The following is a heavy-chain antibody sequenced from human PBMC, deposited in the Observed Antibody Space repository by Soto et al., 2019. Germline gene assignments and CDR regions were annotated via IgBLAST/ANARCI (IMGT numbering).Heavy chain of an antibody. J-gene: IGHJ4*02. CDR1: GFTVSSNY. CDR3: ARDTLTMVRGKSYYFDY. D-gene: IGHD3-10*01. CDR2: IYSGGST. V-gene: IGHV3-53*01. Sequence: GGSLRLSCAASGFTVSSNYMSWVRQAPGKGLEWVSVIYSGGSTYYADSVKGRFTISRDNSKNTLYLQMNSLRAEDTAVYYCARDTLTMVRGKSYYFDYWGQGTLVTVSS.